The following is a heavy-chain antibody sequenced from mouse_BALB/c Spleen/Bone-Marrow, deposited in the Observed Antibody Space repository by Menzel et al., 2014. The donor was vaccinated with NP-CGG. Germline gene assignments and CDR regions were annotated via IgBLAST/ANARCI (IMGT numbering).Heavy chain of an antibody. CDR3: TRRRSLGY. V-gene: IGHV1-63*01. CDR1: GYAFTSYW. J-gene: IGHJ2*01. CDR2: IYPESGNT. Sequence: VMLVESGSDLVRPGSSVKISCTASGYAFTSYWLGWVQQTPGHGLEWIGDIYPESGNTYYNEKFKDKAILTADKSSSPAYMQRRGVTSEDSVVDFCTRRRSLGYWGQGTTLTVSS.